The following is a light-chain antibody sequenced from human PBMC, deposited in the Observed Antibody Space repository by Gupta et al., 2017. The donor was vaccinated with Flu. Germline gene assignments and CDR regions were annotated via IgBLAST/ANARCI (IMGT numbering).Light chain of an antibody. CDR3: QSTDISGAYVL. Sequence: GDALPKQYAYWYRQKAGQAPVVVIYKDSERPSGIPERSSGSSSGTTVTLTINGVQAEDEADYYCQSTDISGAYVLFGGGTKLTVL. CDR2: KDS. J-gene: IGLJ2*01. V-gene: IGLV3-25*03. CDR1: ALPKQY.